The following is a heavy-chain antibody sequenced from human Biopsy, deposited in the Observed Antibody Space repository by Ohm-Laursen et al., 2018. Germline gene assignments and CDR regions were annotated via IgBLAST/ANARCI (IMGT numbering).Heavy chain of an antibody. CDR1: GFSLNTRGMS. CDR2: IDRDDAK. Sequence: TQTLTLTCTLSGFSLNTRGMSVTWIRQPPGKALEWLARIDRDDAKFYNGSLKTRLTISKDTSENHLVLTLSDVDPVDTATYYCARIPILVVPAAIVYRHRRHLQGLDVWGQGTTVIVSS. CDR3: ARIPILVVPAAIVYRHRRHLQGLDV. D-gene: IGHD2-2*02. J-gene: IGHJ6*02. V-gene: IGHV2-70*16.